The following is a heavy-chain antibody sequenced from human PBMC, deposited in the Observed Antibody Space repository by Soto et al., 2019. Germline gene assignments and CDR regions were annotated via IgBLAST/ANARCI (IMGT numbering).Heavy chain of an antibody. CDR3: ARDLIRTVAGYYYYGMEV. CDR1: GYTFTGYH. D-gene: IGHD6-19*01. J-gene: IGHJ6*01. Sequence: ASVKVPCKPSGYTFTGYHMHLVRHTPRQRLEWMGWIIPSSGGKNDAEKLQGWVTMTRDTSISPAYMELSRLGSDDTAVYYCARDLIRTVAGYYYYGMEVWGQGTTVTVSS. CDR2: IIPSSGGK. V-gene: IGHV1-2*04.